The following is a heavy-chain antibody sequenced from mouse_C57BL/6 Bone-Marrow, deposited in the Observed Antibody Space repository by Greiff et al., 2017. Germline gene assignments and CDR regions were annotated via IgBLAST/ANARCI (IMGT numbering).Heavy chain of an antibody. CDR1: GYTFTSYW. CDR3: AYGYFAMDY. CDR2: IDPSDSYT. Sequence: VQLQQSGAELVMPGASVKLSCKASGYTFTSYWMHWVKQRPGQGLEWIGEIDPSDSYTNYNQKFKGKSTLTVDKSSSTAYIQLSSLTSEDSAVYYGAYGYFAMDYWGQGTSVTVSS. D-gene: IGHD1-1*02. V-gene: IGHV1-69*01. J-gene: IGHJ4*01.